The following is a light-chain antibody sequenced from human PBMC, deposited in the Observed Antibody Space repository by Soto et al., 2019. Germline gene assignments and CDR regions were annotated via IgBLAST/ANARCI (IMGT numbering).Light chain of an antibody. CDR2: KAS. CDR1: ESISSW. V-gene: IGKV1-5*03. CDR3: QQYKSFSWT. J-gene: IGKJ1*01. Sequence: DIQMTQSPSTLSASVGDRVTISCRASESISSWLAWYQQKPGKAPKALIYKASNLESGVPSRFSGSGSGTEFTLTISNLQPGDFAIYYCQQYKSFSWTFGQGTKVEIK.